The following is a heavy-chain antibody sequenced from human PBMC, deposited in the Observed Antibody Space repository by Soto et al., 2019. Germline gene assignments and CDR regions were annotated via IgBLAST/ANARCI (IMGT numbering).Heavy chain of an antibody. CDR2: IFQSGST. CDR3: ARGRGRYSSGWSWFDP. Sequence: SQTLCVTCGLSDGNIRIPDWWTCSRQPPVKGLEWIGEIFQSGSTNYTPSLESRVTISVDKSKNQFSLTLTSVTAADTTVYFCARGRGRYSSGWSWFDPWGQGILVTGSS. V-gene: IGHV4-4*02. CDR1: DGNIRIPDW. J-gene: IGHJ5*02. D-gene: IGHD6-19*01.